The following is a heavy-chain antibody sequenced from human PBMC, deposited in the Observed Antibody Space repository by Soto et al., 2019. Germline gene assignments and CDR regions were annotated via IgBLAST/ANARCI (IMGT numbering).Heavy chain of an antibody. CDR1: GFTFSNYA. J-gene: IGHJ4*02. CDR3: ARAIGADFFDY. CDR2: ISDNGANT. Sequence: GGSLRLSCIASGFTFSNYAMSWVRQAPGEGLEWVSTISDNGANTFIGDSMKDHFDISRDNSKNTVFLYLSTVRAEDTAIYYCARAIGADFFDYWGQGTPVTVSS. V-gene: IGHV3-23*01. D-gene: IGHD6-25*01.